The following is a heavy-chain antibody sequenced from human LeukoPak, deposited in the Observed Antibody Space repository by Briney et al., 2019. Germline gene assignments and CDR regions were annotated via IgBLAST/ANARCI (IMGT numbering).Heavy chain of an antibody. D-gene: IGHD3-22*01. V-gene: IGHV3-30-3*01. CDR1: GFTFSNYY. Sequence: HPGGSLRLSCAASGFTFSNYYMHWVRQVPGKGLEWVASISQDGSSKYYADSVKGRFTISRDNSKNTLYLQMNSLRAEDTAVYYCARGRYYYDSSGYFSRRAADAFDIWGQGTMVTVSS. J-gene: IGHJ3*02. CDR3: ARGRYYYDSSGYFSRRAADAFDI. CDR2: ISQDGSSK.